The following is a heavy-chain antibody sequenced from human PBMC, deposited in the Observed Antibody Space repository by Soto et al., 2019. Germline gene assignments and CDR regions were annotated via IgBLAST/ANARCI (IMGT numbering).Heavy chain of an antibody. CDR3: ARDLGGWTDY. D-gene: IGHD6-19*01. V-gene: IGHV1-3*01. Sequence: QVQLVQSGAEVEKPGASVKVSCKASGYTFTSYAMQWVRQAPGQRLEWMGWINAGNGNTKYSQKFQGRVTITTDTSASTDYMELSSLRSEDTAVYYCARDLGGWTDYWGQGTLVTVSS. J-gene: IGHJ4*02. CDR1: GYTFTSYA. CDR2: INAGNGNT.